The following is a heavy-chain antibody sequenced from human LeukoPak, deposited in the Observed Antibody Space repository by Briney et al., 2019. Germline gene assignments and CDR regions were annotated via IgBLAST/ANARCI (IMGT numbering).Heavy chain of an antibody. J-gene: IGHJ4*02. V-gene: IGHV3-72*01. CDR1: GFTFSDHF. CDR3: VRDQGRPGDY. CDR2: TRNKVHNYTT. Sequence: PGGSLRLSSAASGFTFSDHFLDWVRQAPGKGLEWGGRTRNKVHNYTTSYAASVKGRFTISRHASKKLMYLQMNSLKTEDTAVYFCVRDQGRPGDYWGQGTLVAVSS. D-gene: IGHD2-2*01.